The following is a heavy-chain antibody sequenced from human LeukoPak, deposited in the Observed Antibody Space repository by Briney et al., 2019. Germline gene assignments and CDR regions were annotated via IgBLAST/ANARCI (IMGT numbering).Heavy chain of an antibody. Sequence: PSETLSLTCAVYGGSFSGYYWSWLRQPPGKGLEWIEEINHSGSTNYNPSLKSRVTISVDTSKNQFSLKLSSVTAADTAVYYCARARTMVRGVIIKPYYGMDVWGKGTTVTVSS. D-gene: IGHD3-10*01. V-gene: IGHV4-34*01. CDR1: GGSFSGYY. CDR2: INHSGST. J-gene: IGHJ6*04. CDR3: ARARTMVRGVIIKPYYGMDV.